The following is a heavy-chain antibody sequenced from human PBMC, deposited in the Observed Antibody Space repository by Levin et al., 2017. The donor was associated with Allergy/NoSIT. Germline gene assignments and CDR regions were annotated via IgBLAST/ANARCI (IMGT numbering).Heavy chain of an antibody. D-gene: IGHD6-19*01. CDR2: LYYSGIT. V-gene: IGHV4-39*01. J-gene: IGHJ3*01. Sequence: SETLSLTCDVSGASISSRAYSWGWIRQSPGKGLEWIGSLYYSGITYYNPSLKSRVTISDDTSRNQFSLKLSSVTAADSAVYYCGRHNPTAEAATMGAFDCWGQGTLVTVSS. CDR3: GRHNPTAEAATMGAFDC. CDR1: GASISSRAYS.